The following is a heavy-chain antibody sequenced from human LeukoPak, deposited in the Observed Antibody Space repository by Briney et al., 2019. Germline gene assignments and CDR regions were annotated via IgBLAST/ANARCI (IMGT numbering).Heavy chain of an antibody. CDR1: GFTFSSYA. V-gene: IGHV3-30-3*01. CDR3: ARDDYGHYLDY. Sequence: PGGSLRLSCAASGFTFSSYAMHWVRQAPGKGLEWVAVISYDGSNKYYADSVKGRFTISRDNSKNTLYLQMNSLRAEDTAVYFCARDDYGHYLDYWGQGTLVTVSS. CDR2: ISYDGSNK. D-gene: IGHD4-17*01. J-gene: IGHJ4*02.